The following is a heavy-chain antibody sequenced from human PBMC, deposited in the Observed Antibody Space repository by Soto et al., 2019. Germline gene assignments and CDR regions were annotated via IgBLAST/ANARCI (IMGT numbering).Heavy chain of an antibody. J-gene: IGHJ6*02. CDR3: ARAGCDGGRCYTLVGLRYGMDV. Sequence: QVQLVESGGGVVQRGRSLRLSCAASGFTFSSYVMHWVRLAPGKGLEWVAVISYDGNNKYYADSVKGRFTISRDNSKNTLYLQINSLRAEDTAVYYCARAGCDGGRCYTLVGLRYGMDVWGQGTTVTVSS. CDR1: GFTFSSYV. D-gene: IGHD2-15*01. V-gene: IGHV3-30-3*01. CDR2: ISYDGNNK.